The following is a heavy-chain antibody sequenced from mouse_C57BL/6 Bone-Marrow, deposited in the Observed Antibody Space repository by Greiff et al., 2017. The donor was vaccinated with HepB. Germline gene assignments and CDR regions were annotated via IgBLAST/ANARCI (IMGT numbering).Heavy chain of an antibody. CDR1: GYTFTGYW. Sequence: LQESGAELMKPGASVKLSCKATGYTFTGYWIEWVKQRPGHGLAWIGEILPGSGSTNYNEKFKGKATFTADTSSNTAYMQRSSLTTEDSAIYYCARHGSSPPWFAYWGQGTLVTVSA. V-gene: IGHV1-9*01. CDR2: ILPGSGST. CDR3: ARHGSSPPWFAY. D-gene: IGHD1-1*01. J-gene: IGHJ3*01.